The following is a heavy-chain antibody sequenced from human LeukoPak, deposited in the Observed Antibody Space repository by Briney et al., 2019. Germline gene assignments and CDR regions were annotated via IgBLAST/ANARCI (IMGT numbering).Heavy chain of an antibody. D-gene: IGHD3-9*01. Sequence: VASVKVSCKASGYTFTSYGISWVRQAPGQGLEWMGGIIPIFGTANYAQKFQGRVTITTDESTSTAYMELSSLRSEDTAVYYCARGKGDILTGLYYFDYWGQGTLVTVSS. CDR3: ARGKGDILTGLYYFDY. J-gene: IGHJ4*02. CDR2: IIPIFGTA. V-gene: IGHV1-69*05. CDR1: GYTFTSYG.